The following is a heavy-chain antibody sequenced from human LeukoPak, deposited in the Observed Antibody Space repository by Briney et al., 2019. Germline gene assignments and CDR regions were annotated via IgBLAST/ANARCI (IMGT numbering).Heavy chain of an antibody. CDR2: IYYSGST. CDR1: GGSLSSYY. D-gene: IGHD3-16*01. Sequence: SETLSLTCTVSGGSLSSYYWSWIRQPPGKGLEWIGYIYYSGSTNYNPSLKSRVTISVDTSKNQFSLKLSSVTAADTAVYYCARVGGIRLHMYYYYMDVWGKGTTVTVSS. V-gene: IGHV4-59*01. J-gene: IGHJ6*03. CDR3: ARVGGIRLHMYYYYMDV.